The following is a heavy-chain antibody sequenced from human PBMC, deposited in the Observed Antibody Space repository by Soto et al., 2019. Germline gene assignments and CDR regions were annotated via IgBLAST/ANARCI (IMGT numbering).Heavy chain of an antibody. D-gene: IGHD1-1*01. V-gene: IGHV1-3*01. CDR2: IDGGTGQT. CDR3: ARGKGMEENYYYYGLDI. CDR1: GYTFSTHA. Sequence: GASVEVSCKASGYTFSTHAMHWLRQAPGQSLEWMGWIDGGTGQTKHSHRFQDRVSITRDTSASTAYMELSSLRSEDTAVYYCARGKGMEENYYYYGLDIRGQGTTVTVSS. J-gene: IGHJ6*02.